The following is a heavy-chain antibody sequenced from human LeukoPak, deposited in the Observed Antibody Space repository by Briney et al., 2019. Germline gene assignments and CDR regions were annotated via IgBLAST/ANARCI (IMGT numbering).Heavy chain of an antibody. V-gene: IGHV1-46*01. CDR3: ARGMSSEFDY. D-gene: IGHD6-6*01. Sequence: APVKVSCKASGYTLTSYFMHWVRQAPGQGLEWMGIINPSGGNTGYAQKFQGRLSMTRDTSTNTVYMVLRSLRSEDTAVYYCARGMSSEFDYWGQGTLVTVSS. CDR1: GYTLTSYF. J-gene: IGHJ4*02. CDR2: INPSGGNT.